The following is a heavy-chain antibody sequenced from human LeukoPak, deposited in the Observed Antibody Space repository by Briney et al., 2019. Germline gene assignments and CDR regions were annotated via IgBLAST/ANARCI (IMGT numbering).Heavy chain of an antibody. CDR3: ARLDYNSGWFVY. J-gene: IGHJ5*01. CDR1: GGSISRYF. V-gene: IGHV4-59*01. CDR2: IYYSGST. Sequence: SGTLSLTCTVSGGSISRYFWSWIRQPPGTGLEWIGYIYYSGSTNYNPSLKSRVTISVDTSKNQFSLKLSSVTAADTAVYYCARLDYNSGWFVYWGQGTLATVSS. D-gene: IGHD6-19*01.